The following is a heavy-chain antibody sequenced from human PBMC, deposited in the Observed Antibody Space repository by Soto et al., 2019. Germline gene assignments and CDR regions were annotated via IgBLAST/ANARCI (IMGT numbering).Heavy chain of an antibody. Sequence: PGGSLRLSCAASEFTFSNFWMSWVRQPPGKGLERVGNIKEDGTEKYYADSVKGRFTISRDSAKNSLYLQMDSLRGEDTAVYYCARLRKGGFCDYWGQGSLVTVSS. CDR1: EFTFSNFW. CDR2: IKEDGTEK. V-gene: IGHV3-7*03. D-gene: IGHD1-26*01. J-gene: IGHJ4*02. CDR3: ARLRKGGFCDY.